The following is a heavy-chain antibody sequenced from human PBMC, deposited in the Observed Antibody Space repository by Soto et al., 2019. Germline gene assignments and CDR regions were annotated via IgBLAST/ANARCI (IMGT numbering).Heavy chain of an antibody. V-gene: IGHV4-59*01. CDR1: GGSISSYY. CDR2: IYYSGST. D-gene: IGHD2-15*01. Sequence: SETLSLTCTVSGGSISSYYWSWIRQPPGKGLEWIGYIYYSGSTNYNPSLKSRVTISVDTSKNQFSLKLSSVTAADTAVYYCARERRDCSGGSCYASYMDVWGKGTTVTVSS. CDR3: ARERRDCSGGSCYASYMDV. J-gene: IGHJ6*03.